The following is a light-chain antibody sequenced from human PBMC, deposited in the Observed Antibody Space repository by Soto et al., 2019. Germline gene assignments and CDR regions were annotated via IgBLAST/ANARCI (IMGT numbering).Light chain of an antibody. CDR2: KAT. V-gene: IGKV1-5*03. J-gene: IGKJ2*01. Sequence: DIQMTQSPSTLSASVGDGVTITCRASQSIGAWLAWYQQKPGKAPKLLIYKATNLQSGVPSRFSGSGSGTDFSLTISSLQPVDFATYFCQQCNDIPYTFGPGTKLEI. CDR1: QSIGAW. CDR3: QQCNDIPYT.